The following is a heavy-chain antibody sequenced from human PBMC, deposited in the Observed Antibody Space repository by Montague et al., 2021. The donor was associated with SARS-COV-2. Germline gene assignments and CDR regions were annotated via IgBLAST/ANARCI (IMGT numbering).Heavy chain of an antibody. D-gene: IGHD4-23*01. CDR3: VRDHPYGGPRGAYDI. V-gene: IGHV4-59*01. Sequence: SETLSLTCTVSGGSITGYYWSWLRRSPGKGLEWIAYIYDGGAVNXNPSLGSRVTISTDTSKNQLSLKVNSVTAADTAVYYCVRDHPYGGPRGAYDIWGQGTVVPVPS. J-gene: IGHJ3*02. CDR1: GGSITGYY. CDR2: IYDGGAV.